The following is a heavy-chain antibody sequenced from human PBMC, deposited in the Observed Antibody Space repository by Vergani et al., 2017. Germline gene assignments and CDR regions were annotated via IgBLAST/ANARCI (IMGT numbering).Heavy chain of an antibody. D-gene: IGHD5-12*01. Sequence: EVQLLESGGDLVQPGGSLRLSCAASGFTFNHYAMNWVRQAPGKGLEWVSGISGSGGSTYYAGSVKGRFTISRDSSKNTLYLQMNSLSAGDTAVYYCAKANPRNSGYEYLYYYHARDVWGQGTTVTVSS. CDR1: GFTFNHYA. J-gene: IGHJ6*02. CDR3: AKANPRNSGYEYLYYYHARDV. V-gene: IGHV3-23*01. CDR2: ISGSGGST.